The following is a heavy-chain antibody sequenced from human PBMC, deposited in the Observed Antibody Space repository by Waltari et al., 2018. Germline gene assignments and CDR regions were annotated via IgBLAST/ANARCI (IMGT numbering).Heavy chain of an antibody. CDR1: GGTFSSYA. Sequence: QVQLVQSGAEVKKPGSSVKVSCKASGGTFSSYAISWVRQAPGQGLEWMGGIIPILGIANYAQKVQGRVTITADKSTSTAYMELSSLRSEDTAVYYCARDYYDATTDYYYYYYMDVWGKGTTVTVSS. D-gene: IGHD3-22*01. J-gene: IGHJ6*03. V-gene: IGHV1-69*10. CDR3: ARDYYDATTDYYYYYYMDV. CDR2: IIPILGIA.